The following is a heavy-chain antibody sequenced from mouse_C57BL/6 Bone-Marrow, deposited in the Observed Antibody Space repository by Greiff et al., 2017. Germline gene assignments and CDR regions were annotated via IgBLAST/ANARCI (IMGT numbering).Heavy chain of an antibody. CDR2: IYPGDGDT. CDR3: ATWGFAY. V-gene: IGHV1-82*01. CDR1: GYAFSSSW. J-gene: IGHJ3*01. D-gene: IGHD4-1*01. Sequence: QVHVKQSGPELVKPGASVKISCKASGYAFSSSWMNWVKQRPGKGLEWIGRIYPGDGDTNYNGKFKGKATLTADKSSSTAYMQLSSLTSEDSAVYFCATWGFAYWGQGTLVTVSA.